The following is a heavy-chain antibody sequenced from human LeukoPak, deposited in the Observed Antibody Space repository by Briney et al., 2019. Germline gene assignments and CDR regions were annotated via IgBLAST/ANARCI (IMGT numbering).Heavy chain of an antibody. CDR1: GGTFSSYT. J-gene: IGHJ4*02. V-gene: IGHV1-69*02. D-gene: IGHD2-15*01. CDR3: ASRSGPPLEGSDY. CDR2: IIPILGIA. Sequence: SVKVSCKASGGTFSSYTISWVRQAPGQGLEWMGRIIPILGIANYAQKFQGRVTITADKSTSTAYMELSSLRSEDTAVYYCASRSGPPLEGSDYWGQGTLVTVSS.